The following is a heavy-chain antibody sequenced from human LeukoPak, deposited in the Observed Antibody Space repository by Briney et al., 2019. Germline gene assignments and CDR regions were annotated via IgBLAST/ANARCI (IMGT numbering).Heavy chain of an antibody. CDR2: INHSGST. Sequence: GSLRLSCAASGFTFRNAWMSWIRQPPGKGLEWIGEINHSGSTNYNPSLKSRVTISADASKNQFSLKLSSVTAADTAVYYCARAADHTSHTRLLIQLWLHYYMDVWGKGTTVTVSS. CDR3: ARAADHTSHTRLLIQLWLHYYMDV. V-gene: IGHV4-34*01. J-gene: IGHJ6*03. CDR1: GFTFRNAW. D-gene: IGHD5-18*01.